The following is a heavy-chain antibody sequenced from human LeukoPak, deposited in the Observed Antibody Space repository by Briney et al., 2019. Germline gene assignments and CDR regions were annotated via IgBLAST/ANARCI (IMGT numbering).Heavy chain of an antibody. CDR2: ISGSGGST. D-gene: IGHD4-23*01. CDR1: GFTFSSYA. J-gene: IGHJ4*02. V-gene: IGHV3-23*01. CDR3: AKYGGNSGGGY. Sequence: GGSLRLSCAASGFTFSSYAMSWVRQAPGRGLEWVSAISGSGGSTYYADSVKGRFTISRDNSKNTLYLQMNSLRAEDTAVYYCAKYGGNSGGGYWGQGTLVTVSS.